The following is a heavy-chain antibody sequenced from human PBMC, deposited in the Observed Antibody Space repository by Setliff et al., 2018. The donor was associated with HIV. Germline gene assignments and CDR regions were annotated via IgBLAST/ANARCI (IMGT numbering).Heavy chain of an antibody. D-gene: IGHD3-9*01. Sequence: SETLSLTCNVSGGSISSGSYYWNWIRQPAGKGLEWIGRIYASGNTNYNPSLKSRVTISIDTYKNQFSLKMNSVTAADTAVYYCARGFPSDILTAKGDWFDPWGQGTLVTVSS. V-gene: IGHV4-61*02. J-gene: IGHJ5*02. CDR1: GGSISSGSYY. CDR3: ARGFPSDILTAKGDWFDP. CDR2: IYASGNT.